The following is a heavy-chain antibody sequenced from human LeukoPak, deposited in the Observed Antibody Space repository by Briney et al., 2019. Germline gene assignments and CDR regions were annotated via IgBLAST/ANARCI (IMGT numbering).Heavy chain of an antibody. J-gene: IGHJ3*02. CDR2: IYYSGST. CDR3: ARDSKDWELPDDSAFDI. V-gene: IGHV4-39*07. D-gene: IGHD1-26*01. CDR1: GYSISSSSYY. Sequence: KPSETLSLTCTVSGYSISSSSYYWGWIRQPPGKGLEWIGSIYYSGSTYYNPSLKSRVTISVDTSKNQFSLKLSSVTAADTAVYXXARDSKDWELPDDSAFDIWGQGTMVTVSS.